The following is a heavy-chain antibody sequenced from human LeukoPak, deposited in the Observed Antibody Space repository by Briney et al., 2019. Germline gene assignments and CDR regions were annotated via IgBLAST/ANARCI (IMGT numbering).Heavy chain of an antibody. D-gene: IGHD3-16*02. V-gene: IGHV3-21*06. CDR1: GFTFRSYS. CDR3: ARGSTNDYVWGSYRYYPGD. CDR2: ISSSSTYI. Sequence: PGGSLRLSCAASGFTFRSYSMNWVRQAPGKGLEWVSSISSSSTYIYYADSVKGRFTISRDNGKNSLYLQMNSLRAEDTAVYYCARGSTNDYVWGSYRYYPGDWGQGTLVTVSS. J-gene: IGHJ4*02.